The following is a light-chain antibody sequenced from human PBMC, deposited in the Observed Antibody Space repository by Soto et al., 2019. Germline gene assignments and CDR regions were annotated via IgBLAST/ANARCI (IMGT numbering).Light chain of an antibody. CDR2: EAS. V-gene: IGKV1-5*03. CDR3: QHYDTYSPMWT. CDR1: QSINW. J-gene: IGKJ1*01. Sequence: DIQLAQSPSTLSASFGDRITITCRATQSINWLAWYQQKPGKAPKLLIFEASRLESGVPSRFSGSGSGTELTLTISSLQPDDFGTYYCQHYDTYSPMWTFGQGTKVDVK.